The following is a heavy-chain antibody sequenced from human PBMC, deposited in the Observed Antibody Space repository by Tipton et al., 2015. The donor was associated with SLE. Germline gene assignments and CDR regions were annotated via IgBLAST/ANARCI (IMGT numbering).Heavy chain of an antibody. CDR1: GGSISSSSYY. CDR2: IYYSGST. CDR3: ARGSGYDFGSGRRENWFDP. V-gene: IGHV4-39*01. J-gene: IGHJ5*02. D-gene: IGHD3-3*01. Sequence: LRLSCTVSGGSISSSSYYWGWIRQPPGKGLEWIGSIYYSGSTYYNPSLKSRVTISVDTSKNQFSLKLSSVTAADTAVYYCARGSGYDFGSGRRENWFDPWGQGTLVTVSS.